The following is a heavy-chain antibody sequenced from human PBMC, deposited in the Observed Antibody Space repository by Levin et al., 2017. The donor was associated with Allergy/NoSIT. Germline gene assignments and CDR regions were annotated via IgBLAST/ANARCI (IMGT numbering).Heavy chain of an antibody. D-gene: IGHD3-3*01. Sequence: GESLKISCAASGFTFSSYAMSWVRQAPGKGLEWVSAISGSGGSTYYADSVKGRFTISRDNSKNTLYLQMNSLRAEDTAVYYCAKESFGVVPPGYWGQGTLVTVSS. J-gene: IGHJ4*02. CDR1: GFTFSSYA. CDR2: ISGSGGST. V-gene: IGHV3-23*01. CDR3: AKESFGVVPPGY.